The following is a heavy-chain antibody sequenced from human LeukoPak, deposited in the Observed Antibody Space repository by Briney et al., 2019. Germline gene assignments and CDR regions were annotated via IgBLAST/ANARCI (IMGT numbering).Heavy chain of an antibody. CDR3: ARTEITVPRGPRGFDI. CDR2: IYYSGST. D-gene: IGHD3-10*01. V-gene: IGHV4-59*12. J-gene: IGHJ3*02. Sequence: SETLSLTYIVYGGSISRYYWNWIRQPPGKVLEWIGYIYYSGSTNYNPSLKSRVTISIDTSKNQLSLKLNSVTAADTAVYYCARTEITVPRGPRGFDIWGQGTMVSVSS. CDR1: GGSISRYY.